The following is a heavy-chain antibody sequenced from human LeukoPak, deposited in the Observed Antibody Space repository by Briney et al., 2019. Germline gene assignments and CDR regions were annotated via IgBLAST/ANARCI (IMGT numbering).Heavy chain of an antibody. CDR3: AKAPAYSYGYDRDWFDP. CDR2: ISGSGGST. Sequence: GGSLRLSCAASGFTFSSYAMSWVRQAPGKGLEWVSAISGSGGSTYYADSVKGRFTISRDNSKNTLYLQMNSLRAEDTAVYHCAKAPAYSYGYDRDWFDPWGQGTLVTVSS. D-gene: IGHD5-18*01. V-gene: IGHV3-23*01. CDR1: GFTFSSYA. J-gene: IGHJ5*02.